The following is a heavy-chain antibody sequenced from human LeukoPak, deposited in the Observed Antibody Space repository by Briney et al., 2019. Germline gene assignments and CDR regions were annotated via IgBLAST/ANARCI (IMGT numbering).Heavy chain of an antibody. CDR2: ISWNSGSI. Sequence: PGGSLRLSCAASGFTFNNYAMNWVRQAPGKGLEWVSGISWNSGSIGYADSVKGRFTISRDNAKNSLYLQMNSLRAEDTALYYCAKETSVAGYYYYYYGMDVWGQGTTVTVSS. J-gene: IGHJ6*02. D-gene: IGHD6-19*01. CDR3: AKETSVAGYYYYYYGMDV. CDR1: GFTFNNYA. V-gene: IGHV3-9*01.